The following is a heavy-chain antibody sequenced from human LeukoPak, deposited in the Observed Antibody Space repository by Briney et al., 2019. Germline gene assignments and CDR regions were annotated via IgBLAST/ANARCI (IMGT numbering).Heavy chain of an antibody. D-gene: IGHD3-16*02. V-gene: IGHV1-18*01. CDR1: GYTFTSYG. CDR3: ARGMENYDYVWGSYRYRLVGAFDI. Sequence: ASVKVSCKASGYTFTSYGISWVRQAPGQGLEWMGWISAYNGNTNYAQKLQGRVTMTTDTSTSTAYMELRSLRSDDTAVYYCARGMENYDYVWGSYRYRLVGAFDIWGQGTMVTVSS. CDR2: ISAYNGNT. J-gene: IGHJ3*02.